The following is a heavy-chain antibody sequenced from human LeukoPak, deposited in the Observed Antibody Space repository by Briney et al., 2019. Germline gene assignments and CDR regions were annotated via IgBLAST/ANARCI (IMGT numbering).Heavy chain of an antibody. CDR2: INHSGST. V-gene: IGHV4-34*01. D-gene: IGHD6-13*01. J-gene: IGHJ5*02. CDR1: GGSFSGYY. CDR3: ARGSSSWYGRYNWFDP. Sequence: SETLSLTCAVYGGSFSGYYWSWIRQPPGKGLEWIGEINHSGSTNYSPSLKSRVTISVDTSKNQFSLKLSSVTAADTAVYYCARGSSSWYGRYNWFDPWGQGTLVTVSS.